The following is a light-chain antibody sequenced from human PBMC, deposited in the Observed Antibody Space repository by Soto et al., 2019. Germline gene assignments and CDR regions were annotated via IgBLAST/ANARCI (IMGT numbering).Light chain of an antibody. CDR1: SSDVGGYNY. V-gene: IGLV2-8*01. CDR2: EVS. J-gene: IGLJ2*01. CDR3: SSYGGSNNVV. Sequence: QSALTQPPSASGSPGQSVTISCTGTSSDVGGYNYVSWYQQHPGKAPKLMLYEVSKRPSEVPDRFSGSKSGNTASLTVSGLQAEDEADYYCSSYGGSNNVVFGGGTMLTVL.